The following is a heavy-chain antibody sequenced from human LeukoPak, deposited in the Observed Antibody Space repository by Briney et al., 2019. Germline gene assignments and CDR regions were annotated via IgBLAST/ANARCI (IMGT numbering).Heavy chain of an antibody. CDR2: ISGSGGST. V-gene: IGHV3-23*01. CDR3: AKLGYGSGSYSDLDY. CDR1: GFTFSSYA. Sequence: GGSLRLSCAASGFTFSSYAMSWVRQAPGKGLEWVSAISGSGGSTYYADSVKGRFTISRDNSKNTLYLQMKSLRAEDTAVYYCAKLGYGSGSYSDLDYWGQGTLVTVSS. D-gene: IGHD3-10*01. J-gene: IGHJ4*02.